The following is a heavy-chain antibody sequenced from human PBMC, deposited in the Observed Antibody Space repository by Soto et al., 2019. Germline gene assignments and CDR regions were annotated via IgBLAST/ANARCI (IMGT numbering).Heavy chain of an antibody. CDR2: LLRSGSSA. Sequence: PGVSLRLSCAASGFTFRNYAMTWARQAPGKGLEWVSSLLRSGSSAYYADSVRGRFTISSDTSANSLYLQMDNLRAEDTAIYYCAKDATSGDGIWLMDSWGQGTVVTVSS. V-gene: IGHV3-23*01. CDR1: GFTFRNYA. D-gene: IGHD4-17*01. CDR3: AKDATSGDGIWLMDS. J-gene: IGHJ5*02.